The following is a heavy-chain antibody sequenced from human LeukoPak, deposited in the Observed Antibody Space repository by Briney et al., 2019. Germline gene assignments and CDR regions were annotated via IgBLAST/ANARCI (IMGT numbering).Heavy chain of an antibody. V-gene: IGHV4-59*04. CDR2: IYYGGST. D-gene: IGHD6-13*01. Sequence: SETLSLTCTVSGGSISSYDWSWIRQPPGKGLEWVGYIYYGGSTYYNPSLKSRVTISVDTSKNQFSLKLSSVTAADTAVYYCAQSLGSSNWIGNWFDPWGQGTLVTVSS. CDR3: AQSLGSSNWIGNWFDP. CDR1: GGSISSYD. J-gene: IGHJ5*02.